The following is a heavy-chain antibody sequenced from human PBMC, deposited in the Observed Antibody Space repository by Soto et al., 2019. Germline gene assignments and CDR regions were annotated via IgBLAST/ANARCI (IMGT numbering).Heavy chain of an antibody. Sequence: QVHLVQSGAEVRKPGASVKVSCKASGYTFSSYAMHWVRQAPGQRLEWMGWINAGYGNTKSSQKFQDRVTISRDTSASTAYMELTSLRSEDTAGYYCARDTGDGTFDFWGQGTLVTASS. V-gene: IGHV1-3*01. CDR3: ARDTGDGTFDF. J-gene: IGHJ4*02. D-gene: IGHD7-27*01. CDR2: INAGYGNT. CDR1: GYTFSSYA.